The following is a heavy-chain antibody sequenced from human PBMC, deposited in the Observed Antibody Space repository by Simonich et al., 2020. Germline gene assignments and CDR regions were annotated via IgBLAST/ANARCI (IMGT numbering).Heavy chain of an antibody. CDR1: GFTFDDYA. V-gene: IGHV3-9*01. Sequence: EVQLVESGGGLVQPGRSLRLSCAASGFTFDDYAMHWVRQAPGKGLECVSGISLKSGSIGYADSVKGRFTISRDNAKNSLYLQMNSLRAEDTALYYCAKDVAAAGTEYFQHWGQGTLVTVSS. CDR2: ISLKSGSI. J-gene: IGHJ1*01. CDR3: AKDVAAAGTEYFQH. D-gene: IGHD6-13*01.